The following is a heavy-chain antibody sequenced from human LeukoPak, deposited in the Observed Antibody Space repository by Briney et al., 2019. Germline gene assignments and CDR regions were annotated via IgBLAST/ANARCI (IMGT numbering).Heavy chain of an antibody. CDR1: GFTFSSYA. CDR3: AKDPSKWEHRTTWWFDP. D-gene: IGHD1-26*01. CDR2: ISGSGGST. J-gene: IGHJ5*02. V-gene: IGHV3-23*01. Sequence: PGGSLRLSCAASGFTFSSYAMSWVRQAPGKGLEWVSAISGSGGSTYYADSVKGRFTISRDNSKNTLYLQMNSLRAEDTAVYYCAKDPSKWEHRTTWWFDPWGQGTLVTVSS.